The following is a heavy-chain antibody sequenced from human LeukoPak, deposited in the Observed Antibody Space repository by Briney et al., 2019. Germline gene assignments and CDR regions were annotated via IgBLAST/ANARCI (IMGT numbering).Heavy chain of an antibody. Sequence: GASVKVSCKASGYTFTGYYMHWVRQAPGQGLEWMGWINPNSGGTNYAQKFQGRVTMTRDTSISTAYMELSRLRSDDTAVYYCASSPYYYDRTAGWFDPWGQGTLVTVSS. V-gene: IGHV1-2*02. D-gene: IGHD3-22*01. J-gene: IGHJ5*02. CDR3: ASSPYYYDRTAGWFDP. CDR1: GYTFTGYY. CDR2: INPNSGGT.